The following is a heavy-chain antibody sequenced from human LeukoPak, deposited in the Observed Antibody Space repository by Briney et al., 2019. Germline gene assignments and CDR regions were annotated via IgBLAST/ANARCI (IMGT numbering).Heavy chain of an antibody. V-gene: IGHV3-30-3*02. CDR3: ANEKSFVADPAFDI. CDR1: GFTFSSYA. Sequence: GGSLRLSCAASGFTFSSYAMHWVRQAPGKGLEWVAVISYDGSNKYYADSVKGRFTISRDNSKNTLYLQMNSLRAEDTAVYYCANEKSFVADPAFDIWGQGTIVTVSS. D-gene: IGHD6-19*01. CDR2: ISYDGSNK. J-gene: IGHJ3*02.